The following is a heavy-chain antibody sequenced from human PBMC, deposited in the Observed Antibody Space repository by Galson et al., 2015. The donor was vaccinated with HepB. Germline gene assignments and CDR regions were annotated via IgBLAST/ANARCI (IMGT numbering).Heavy chain of an antibody. D-gene: IGHD2-21*02. CDR1: GFTFNNYG. CDR2: IWYDGTNK. J-gene: IGHJ4*02. CDR3: ARDGECGGNCYSLSDY. V-gene: IGHV3-33*01. Sequence: SLRLSCAASGFTFNNYGMHWVRQAPGKGLEWVALIWYDGTNKYYADSVKGRFTISRDNSKNTLYLQMNSLRAEDTAVYYCARDGECGGNCYSLSDYWGQGTLVTVSS.